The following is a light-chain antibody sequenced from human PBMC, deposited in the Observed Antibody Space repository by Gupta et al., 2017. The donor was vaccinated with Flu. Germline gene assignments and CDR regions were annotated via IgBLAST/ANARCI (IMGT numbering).Light chain of an antibody. CDR3: QSWDIGTYVV. Sequence: QLVLTPSPSASASLGASVKFTCTLSSRHSSYAIAWHQQQPGKDPRYLMKVNSDGSHSKGDGIPDRFSGSSSGAERSLTISSLQAEDEADYYCQSWDIGTYVVFGGGTKLTVL. CDR1: SRHSSYA. CDR2: VNSDGSH. V-gene: IGLV4-69*01. J-gene: IGLJ2*01.